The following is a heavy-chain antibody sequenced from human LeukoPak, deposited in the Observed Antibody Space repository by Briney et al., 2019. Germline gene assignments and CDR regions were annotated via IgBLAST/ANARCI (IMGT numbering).Heavy chain of an antibody. CDR2: IYPGDSDT. CDR3: AREVDIVATTPPGYFDY. CDR1: GYSFTSYW. V-gene: IGHV5-51*01. D-gene: IGHD5-12*01. Sequence: GESLQISCKGSGYSFTSYWIGWVRQMPGKGLEGMGIIYPGDSDTRYSPSFQGQVTISADKSISTAYLQWSSLKASDTAMYYCAREVDIVATTPPGYFDYWGQGTLVTVSS. J-gene: IGHJ4*02.